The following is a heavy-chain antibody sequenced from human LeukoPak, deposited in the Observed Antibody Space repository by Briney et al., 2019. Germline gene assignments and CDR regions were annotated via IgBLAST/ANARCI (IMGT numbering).Heavy chain of an antibody. J-gene: IGHJ4*02. Sequence: PGGSLRLSCAASGFTFSDYWMHWVRQAPGKGLVWVSRLNTDGSSTTYADSVKGRFTISRDNAENTLYLQMNSLRAEDTAVYYCARGASTFVGVGDYWGRGTLVTVSS. CDR3: ARGASTFVGVGDY. CDR1: GFTFSDYW. D-gene: IGHD1-26*01. CDR2: LNTDGSST. V-gene: IGHV3-74*01.